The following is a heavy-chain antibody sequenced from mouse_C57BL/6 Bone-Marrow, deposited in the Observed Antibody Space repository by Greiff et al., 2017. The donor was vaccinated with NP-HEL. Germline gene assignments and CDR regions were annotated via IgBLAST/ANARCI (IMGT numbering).Heavy chain of an antibody. CDR3: TRSTGFAY. D-gene: IGHD1-1*01. CDR1: GYTFTDYE. Sequence: VQLQESGAELVRPGASVTLSCKASGYTFTDYEMHWVKQTPVHGLEWIGAIDPETGGTAYNQKFKGKAILTADKSSSTAYMELRSLTSVDSAVYYCTRSTGFAYWGQGTLVTVSA. J-gene: IGHJ3*01. V-gene: IGHV1-15*01. CDR2: IDPETGGT.